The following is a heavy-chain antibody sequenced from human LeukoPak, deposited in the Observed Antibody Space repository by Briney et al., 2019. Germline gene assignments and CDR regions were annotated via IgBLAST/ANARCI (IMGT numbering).Heavy chain of an antibody. J-gene: IGHJ4*01. D-gene: IGHD6-19*01. V-gene: IGHV3-23*01. Sequence: GGSLRLSCAASGFTFSNSAMSWVRQAPGKGLEWVSTLSGSGITIYYADSVKGRFTISRDNSKNTLYLQMNSLRAEDTAVYYCAKGIYSSGWSYFDYWGHGTLVTVSS. CDR2: LSGSGITI. CDR1: GFTFSNSA. CDR3: AKGIYSSGWSYFDY.